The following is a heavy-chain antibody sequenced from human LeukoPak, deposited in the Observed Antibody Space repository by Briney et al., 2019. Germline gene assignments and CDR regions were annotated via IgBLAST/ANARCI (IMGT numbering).Heavy chain of an antibody. CDR3: ARQRYCGSDCYYDQYYFDY. CDR2: IYYNGRT. CDR1: CVYITCYY. V-gene: IGHV4-59*08. D-gene: IGHD2-21*02. Sequence: SETLSLTCTVSCVYITCYYWSWIRQPPGKGLEWIGYIYYNGRTNYKPSLKSRVTISLDTSKNQFSLSLTSVTAADTAVYYCARQRYCGSDCYYDQYYFDYWGQGTLVSVPS. J-gene: IGHJ4*02.